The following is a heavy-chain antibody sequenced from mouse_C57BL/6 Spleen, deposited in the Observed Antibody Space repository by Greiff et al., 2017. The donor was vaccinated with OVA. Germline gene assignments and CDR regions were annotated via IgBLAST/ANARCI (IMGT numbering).Heavy chain of an antibody. V-gene: IGHV14-2*01. J-gene: IGHJ2*01. CDR1: GFNITDYY. Sequence: EVQGVESGAELVKPGASVKLSCTASGFNITDYYMHWVKQRTEQGLEWIERIDPEAGETKYAPKFQGKATITADTSSNTAYLQLSSLTSEDTAVYYCAGGFHFDYWGQGTTLTVSS. CDR2: IDPEAGET. CDR3: AGGFHFDY.